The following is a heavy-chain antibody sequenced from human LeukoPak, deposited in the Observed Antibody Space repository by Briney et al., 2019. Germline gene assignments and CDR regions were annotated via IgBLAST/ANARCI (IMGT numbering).Heavy chain of an antibody. CDR1: GFILRNYA. V-gene: IGHV3-30*04. J-gene: IGHJ3*02. Sequence: GGSLRLSCAASGFILRNYAMDWVRQAPGKGLEWVAVISFHGSDTYYADSVKGRFTFSRDNSKNTLYLQMNTLRTEDTAVYYCARDQGATDAFDIWGQGTMVTVSS. D-gene: IGHD3-16*01. CDR3: ARDQGATDAFDI. CDR2: ISFHGSDT.